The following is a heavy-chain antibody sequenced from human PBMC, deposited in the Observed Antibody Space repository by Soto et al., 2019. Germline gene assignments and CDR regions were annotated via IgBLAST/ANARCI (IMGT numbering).Heavy chain of an antibody. CDR3: ARDGGSLAGTRAFDI. V-gene: IGHV1-18*01. Sequence: ASVKVSCKASGYTFTSYAMHWVRQAPGQRLEWMGWINAYNGNTNYAQKLQGRVTMTTDTSTSTAYLELRSLRSDDTAVYYGARDGGSLAGTRAFDIWGQGTMVTVSS. D-gene: IGHD6-13*01. CDR1: GYTFTSYA. J-gene: IGHJ3*02. CDR2: INAYNGNT.